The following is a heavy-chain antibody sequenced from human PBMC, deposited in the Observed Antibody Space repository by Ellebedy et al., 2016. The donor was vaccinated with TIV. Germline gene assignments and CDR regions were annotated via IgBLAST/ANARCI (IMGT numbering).Heavy chain of an antibody. D-gene: IGHD3-10*01. CDR2: ISYSGGNA. J-gene: IGHJ4*02. CDR1: GVGFTFRSYA. CDR3: ATRGSGHY. Sequence: GESLKISXAASGVGFTFRSYAMSWVRQAPGKGLEWVSIISYSGGNAYYTDSVKGRFTLTRDNSKSTLYLQMNSLRADDTAVYYCATRGSGHYWGQGTPVTVSS. V-gene: IGHV3-23*01.